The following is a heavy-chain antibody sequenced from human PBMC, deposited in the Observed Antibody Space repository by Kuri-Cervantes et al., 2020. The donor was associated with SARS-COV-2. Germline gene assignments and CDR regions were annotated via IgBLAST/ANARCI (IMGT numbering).Heavy chain of an antibody. CDR1: GGSISSYY. D-gene: IGHD2-15*01. Sequence: SETLSLTCTVSGGSISSYYWSWIRQPPGKGLEWIGSIYYSGSTYYNPSLKSRVTISVDTSKNQFSLKLTSVTAADTAVYYCARGGLGYCSGGSCYAYYYYGMDVWGQGTTVTVSS. CDR3: ARGGLGYCSGGSCYAYYYYGMDV. J-gene: IGHJ6*02. V-gene: IGHV4-59*01. CDR2: IYYSGST.